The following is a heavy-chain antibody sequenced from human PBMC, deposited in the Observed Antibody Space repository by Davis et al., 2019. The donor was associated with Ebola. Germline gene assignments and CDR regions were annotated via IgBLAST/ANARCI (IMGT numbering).Heavy chain of an antibody. V-gene: IGHV4-59*01. CDR3: ARANTGMVPPEIDQ. CDR1: GGSISSYY. Sequence: SETLSLTCTVSGGSISSYYWSWIRQPPGKGLEWIGSIYYSGSTNYNPSLKSRLTITIDTSKNQFSLKLSSVTAADTAVYYCARANTGMVPPEIDQWGPGTMVTVSS. J-gene: IGHJ4*02. D-gene: IGHD5-18*01. CDR2: IYYSGST.